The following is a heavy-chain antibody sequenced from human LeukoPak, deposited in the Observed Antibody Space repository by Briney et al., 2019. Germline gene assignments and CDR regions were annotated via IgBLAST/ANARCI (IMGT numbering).Heavy chain of an antibody. D-gene: IGHD3-22*01. CDR3: AKARITMIVVVPLDY. CDR2: ISWNSDSV. CDR1: GFTFDDYG. Sequence: GGSLRLSCAASGFTFDDYGMHWVRQAPGKGLEWVSGISWNSDSVGYADSVKGRFTISRDNSKNTLYLQMNSLRAEDTAVYYCAKARITMIVVVPLDYWGQGTLVTASS. J-gene: IGHJ4*02. V-gene: IGHV3-9*01.